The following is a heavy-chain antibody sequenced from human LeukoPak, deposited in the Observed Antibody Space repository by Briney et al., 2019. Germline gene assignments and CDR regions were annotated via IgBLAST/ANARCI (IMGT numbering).Heavy chain of an antibody. D-gene: IGHD1-26*01. CDR3: ARGWELLRAADAFDI. CDR1: GFTFSSYS. J-gene: IGHJ3*02. Sequence: GGSLRLSCAASGFTFSSYSMNWVRQAPGKGLEWVSYISSSGSTIYYADSVKGRFTISRDNAKNSLYLQMNSLRAEDTAVYYCARGWELLRAADAFDIWGQGTMVTVSS. CDR2: ISSSGSTI. V-gene: IGHV3-48*04.